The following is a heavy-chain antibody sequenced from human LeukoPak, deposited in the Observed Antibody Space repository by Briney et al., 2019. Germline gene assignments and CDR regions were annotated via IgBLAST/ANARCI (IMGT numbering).Heavy chain of an antibody. CDR1: GFTFSSYA. CDR3: TRSTGWYNYFDY. Sequence: SLRLSCAASGFTFSSYAMSWVRQAPGKGLEWVSGISWNSGSVAYADSVKGRFTISRDNAKNSLYLQMNSLRAEDMAFYYCTRSTGWYNYFDYWGQGTLVTVS. J-gene: IGHJ4*02. V-gene: IGHV3-9*03. CDR2: ISWNSGSV. D-gene: IGHD6-19*01.